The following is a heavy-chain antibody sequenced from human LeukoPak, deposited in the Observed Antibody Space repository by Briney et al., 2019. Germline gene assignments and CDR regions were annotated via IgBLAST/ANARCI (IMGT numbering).Heavy chain of an antibody. CDR3: ARDTPRVIITPDY. CDR2: IDGHGTII. J-gene: IGHJ4*02. V-gene: IGHV3-48*03. CDR1: GFTFSSYE. D-gene: IGHD3-22*01. Sequence: GGSLRLSCAASGFTFSSYEMNWFRQAPGKGLEWVSYIDGHGTIIHYADSVRDRFTISRDNAKNSLSLQMNSLRADDTAVYYCARDTPRVIITPDYWGQGTLVTVSS.